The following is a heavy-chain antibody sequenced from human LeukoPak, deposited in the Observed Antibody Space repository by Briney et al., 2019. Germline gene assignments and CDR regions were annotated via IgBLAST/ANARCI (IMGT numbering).Heavy chain of an antibody. CDR2: IYYSGST. CDR3: AILPDDYGGNVDY. Sequence: SETLSLTCTVSGGSISSGSYYWSWIRQPPGKGLEWIGYIYYSGSTYYNPSLKSRVTISVDTSKNQFSLKLSSVTAADTAVYYCAILPDDYGGNVDYWGQGTLVTVSS. J-gene: IGHJ4*02. D-gene: IGHD4-23*01. CDR1: GGSISSGSYY. V-gene: IGHV4-30-4*01.